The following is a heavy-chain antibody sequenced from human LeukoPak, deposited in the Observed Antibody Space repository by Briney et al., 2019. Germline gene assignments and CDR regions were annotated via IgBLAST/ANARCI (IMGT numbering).Heavy chain of an antibody. CDR1: GFTFNNYG. CDR3: ASSSPYYYGSGLDY. D-gene: IGHD3-10*01. Sequence: TGRSLRLSCAASGFTFNNYGMHWVRQAPGKGLEWVAVIWSDGGNRYYADSVKGRFTISRDNSKNTLYLQMNSLRAEDTAVYYCASSSPYYYGSGLDYWGQGTLVTVSS. J-gene: IGHJ4*02. CDR2: IWSDGGNR. V-gene: IGHV3-33*01.